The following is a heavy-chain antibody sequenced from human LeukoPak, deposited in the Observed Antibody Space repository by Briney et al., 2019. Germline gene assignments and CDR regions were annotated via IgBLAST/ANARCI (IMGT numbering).Heavy chain of an antibody. CDR1: GGSISGGGYS. CDR2: IYHSGST. D-gene: IGHD6-19*01. CDR3: ARHIYSSAAWFDP. Sequence: SETLSLTCAVSGGSISGGGYSWSWIRQPPGKGLEWIGYIYHSGSTYYNPSLKSRVTISVDRSKNQFSLKLSSVTAADTAVYYCARHIYSSAAWFDPWGQGTLVTVSS. V-gene: IGHV4-30-2*01. J-gene: IGHJ5*02.